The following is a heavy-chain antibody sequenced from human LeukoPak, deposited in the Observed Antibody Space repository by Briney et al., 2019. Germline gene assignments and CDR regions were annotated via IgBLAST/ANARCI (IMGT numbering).Heavy chain of an antibody. D-gene: IGHD3-3*01. V-gene: IGHV3-23*01. CDR2: ISGSGGTT. J-gene: IGHJ6*03. Sequence: PGGSLVLSCAASGFTFSNYAMSWVRQAPGKGLEWVSAISGSGGTTYYADSVKGRFTISRDNSKNTLYLQMNSLRAEDTAVYYCAKRGRFLDYYYMDVWGKGTTVTFSS. CDR1: GFTFSNYA. CDR3: AKRGRFLDYYYMDV.